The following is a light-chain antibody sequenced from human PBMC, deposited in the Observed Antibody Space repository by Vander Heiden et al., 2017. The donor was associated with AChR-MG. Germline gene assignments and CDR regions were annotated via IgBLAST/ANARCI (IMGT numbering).Light chain of an antibody. Sequence: DIHMTQPPSTLSASIGDRVTITCRASQSVSDWLAWYQHKPGKAPKRLIYRASIMESGVPLRFSGTGSGTEFTLTISSGQPDDFAFYYCQQYNTYWYSFGQGTRLEIK. CDR2: RAS. V-gene: IGKV1-5*03. CDR3: QQYNTYWYS. J-gene: IGKJ2*03. CDR1: QSVSDW.